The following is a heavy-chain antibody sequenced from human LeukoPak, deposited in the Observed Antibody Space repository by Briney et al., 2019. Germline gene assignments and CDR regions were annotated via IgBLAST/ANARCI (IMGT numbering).Heavy chain of an antibody. CDR1: GGSISSSSYY. CDR3: ARPNYYDSSGYYSEHYYYGMDV. V-gene: IGHV4-39*01. D-gene: IGHD3-22*01. Sequence: KTSETLSLTCTVSGGSISSSSYYWGWIRQPPGKGLEWIGSIYYSGNTYYNPSLKSRVTISVDTSKNQFSLKLSSVTAADTAVYYCARPNYYDSSGYYSEHYYYGMDVWGQGTTVTVSS. J-gene: IGHJ6*02. CDR2: IYYSGNT.